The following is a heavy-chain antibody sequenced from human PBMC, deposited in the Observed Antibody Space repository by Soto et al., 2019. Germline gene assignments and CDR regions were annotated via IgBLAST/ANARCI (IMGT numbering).Heavy chain of an antibody. CDR1: GDTFNFYS. CDR3: AGSYGSGYRAFDY. Sequence: QVQLVQSGAEVKRPGSSVKVSCKASGDTFNFYSINWVRQAPGLGLEWMGRVNPIVSMSNYAQKFQGRVTMTADKSTSTAYMELSSLRSEDTASYLCAGSYGSGYRAFDYWGQGALVTVSS. CDR2: VNPIVSMS. D-gene: IGHD3-10*01. V-gene: IGHV1-69*02. J-gene: IGHJ4*02.